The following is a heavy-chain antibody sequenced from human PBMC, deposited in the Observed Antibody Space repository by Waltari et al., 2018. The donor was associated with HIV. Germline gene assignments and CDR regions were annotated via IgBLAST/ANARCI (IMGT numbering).Heavy chain of an antibody. D-gene: IGHD2-15*01. CDR3: VRGPACSGGTCYALFDF. CDR2: VNPGNGYT. CDR1: GYNFTSYA. J-gene: IGHJ4*02. Sequence: QVQLVQSGAEVKTPGASVTVSCKASGYNFTSYAIHWLRQAPGQRPEWVAWVNPGNGYTKYSRKFQARVTVARDEPAGTAYMVLSSVTTEDTAVYFCVRGPACSGGTCYALFDFWGQGTLVSVTS. V-gene: IGHV1-3*01.